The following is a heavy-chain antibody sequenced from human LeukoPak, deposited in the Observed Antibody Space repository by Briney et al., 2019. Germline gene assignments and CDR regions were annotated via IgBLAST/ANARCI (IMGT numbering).Heavy chain of an antibody. D-gene: IGHD3-3*01. V-gene: IGHV1-69*04. CDR2: IIPILGIA. Sequence: ASVKVSCKASGGTFSIYTISWVRQAPGQGLEWMGRIIPILGIANYAQKFQGRVTITADKSTSTAYMELSSLRSEDTAVYYCARDRSIFGQSLRYNWFDPWGQGTLVTVSS. CDR3: ARDRSIFGQSLRYNWFDP. CDR1: GGTFSIYT. J-gene: IGHJ5*02.